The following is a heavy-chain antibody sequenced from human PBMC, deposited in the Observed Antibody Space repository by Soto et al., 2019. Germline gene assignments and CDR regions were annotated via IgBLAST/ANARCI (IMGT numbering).Heavy chain of an antibody. CDR3: AMTYSSGYHDAFDI. Sequence: QVQLQQWGAGLLKPSETLSLTCAVYGGSFSGYYWSWIRQPPGKGLEWIGEINHSGSTNYNPSLKRRVTISVDTSKNQFYLKLSSVTAADTAVYYCAMTYSSGYHDAFDICGQGTMVTFAS. CDR1: GGSFSGYY. CDR2: INHSGST. J-gene: IGHJ3*02. D-gene: IGHD6-19*01. V-gene: IGHV4-34*01.